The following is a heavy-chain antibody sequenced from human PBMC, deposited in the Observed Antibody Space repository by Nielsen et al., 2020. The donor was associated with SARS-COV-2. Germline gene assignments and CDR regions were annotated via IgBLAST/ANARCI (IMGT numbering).Heavy chain of an antibody. CDR2: IYSGGST. CDR3: ARGARGGSSWTYYYYYGMDV. V-gene: IGHV3-53*04. Sequence: GESLKISCAASGFTFSSYAMSWVRQAPGKGLEWVSVIYSGGSTYYADSVKGRFTISRHNSKNTLYLQMNSLRAEDTAVYYCARGARGGSSWTYYYYYGMDVWGQGTTVTVSS. CDR1: GFTFSSYA. J-gene: IGHJ6*02. D-gene: IGHD6-13*01.